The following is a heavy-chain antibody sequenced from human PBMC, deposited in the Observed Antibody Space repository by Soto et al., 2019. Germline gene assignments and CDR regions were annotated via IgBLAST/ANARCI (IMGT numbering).Heavy chain of an antibody. D-gene: IGHD1-1*01. CDR1: GFTFSNHW. CDR2: INKDGSVT. Sequence: EGSLRLSCVPSGFTFSNHWMHWVRQTPGEGLVWVSRINKDGSVTHYADSVKGRFTISRDNAENTLFLQMNSLRVEDTAVYFCLREGYWNLDYWGRGTLVTVYS. V-gene: IGHV3-74*01. J-gene: IGHJ4*01. CDR3: LREGYWNLDY.